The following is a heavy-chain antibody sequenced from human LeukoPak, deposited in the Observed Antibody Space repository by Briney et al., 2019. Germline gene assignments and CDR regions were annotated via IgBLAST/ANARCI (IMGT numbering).Heavy chain of an antibody. J-gene: IGHJ4*02. D-gene: IGHD6-19*01. CDR3: ARAKSGYSSSAADY. Sequence: ASVKVSCKASGYSFSHYGISWVRQAPGQGLEWMGWISGYNHNTKYAQKFQDRVTLTTDTSTSTAYMELKSLRSDDTAVYYCARAKSGYSSSAADYWGQGTLVTVSS. CDR1: GYSFSHYG. V-gene: IGHV1-18*01. CDR2: ISGYNHNT.